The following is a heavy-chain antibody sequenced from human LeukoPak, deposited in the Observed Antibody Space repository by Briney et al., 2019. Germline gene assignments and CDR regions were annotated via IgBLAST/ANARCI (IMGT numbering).Heavy chain of an antibody. CDR3: AGNTAVAGSPQGLPSLDV. Sequence: ASVKVSCKASGYTFTGYYMHWVRQAPGQGLEWMGWINPNSGGTNYAQKFQGRVTMTRDTSISTAYMELSRLRSDDTAVSYCAGNTAVAGSPQGLPSLDVWGKGTTVTVSS. V-gene: IGHV1-2*02. J-gene: IGHJ6*04. CDR2: INPNSGGT. D-gene: IGHD6-19*01. CDR1: GYTFTGYY.